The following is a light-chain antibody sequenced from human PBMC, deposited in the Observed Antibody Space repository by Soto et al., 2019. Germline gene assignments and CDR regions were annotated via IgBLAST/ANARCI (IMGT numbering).Light chain of an antibody. CDR2: DAS. CDR3: QQRNNWPPIT. V-gene: IGKV3-11*01. Sequence: EIVLTQSPATLSLSPGERATLSCRASQSVSSYLAWYPQKPGQAPRLLIYDASNRATGIPARFSGSGSGTDVTLPISSLEPEDLAVYYGQQRNNWPPITFGQGTRLEIK. J-gene: IGKJ5*01. CDR1: QSVSSY.